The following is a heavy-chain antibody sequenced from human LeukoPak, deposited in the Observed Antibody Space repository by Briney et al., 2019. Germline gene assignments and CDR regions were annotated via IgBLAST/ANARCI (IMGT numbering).Heavy chain of an antibody. Sequence: SETLSLTCADYGGSFSGYYWSWIRQPPGKGLEWIGEINHSGSTNYNPSLKSRVTISVDTSKNQFSLKLSSVTAADTAVYYCARRVRGGPFDYWGQGTLVTVSS. V-gene: IGHV4-34*01. CDR2: INHSGST. D-gene: IGHD3-10*01. CDR1: GGSFSGYY. CDR3: ARRVRGGPFDY. J-gene: IGHJ4*02.